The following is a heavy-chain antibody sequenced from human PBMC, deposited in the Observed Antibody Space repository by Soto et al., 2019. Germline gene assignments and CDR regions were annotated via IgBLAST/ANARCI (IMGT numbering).Heavy chain of an antibody. CDR3: ARVATTVTTNYYYYYYMDV. V-gene: IGHV4-31*03. CDR2: IYYSGST. D-gene: IGHD4-17*01. CDR1: GGSISSGGYY. J-gene: IGHJ6*03. Sequence: QVQLQESGPGLVKPSQTLSLTCTVSGGSISSGGYYWSWIRQHPGKGLEWIGYIYYSGSTYYNPSLKSRVTRSVDTSKNQFSLKLSSVTAADTAVYYCARVATTVTTNYYYYYYMDVWGKGTTVTVSS.